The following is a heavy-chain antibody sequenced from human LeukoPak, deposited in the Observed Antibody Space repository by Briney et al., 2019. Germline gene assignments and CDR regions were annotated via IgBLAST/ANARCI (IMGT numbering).Heavy chain of an antibody. D-gene: IGHD3-9*01. J-gene: IGHJ5*02. CDR3: ARGPYYDILTGYRTYNWFDP. CDR2: INHSGST. V-gene: IGHV4-34*01. Sequence: SETLSLTCAVYGGSFSGYYWSWIRQPPGKGLEWIGEINHSGSTNYNPSLKSRVTISVDTSKNQFSLELSSVTAADTAVYYCARGPYYDILTGYRTYNWFDPWGQGTLVTVSS. CDR1: GGSFSGYY.